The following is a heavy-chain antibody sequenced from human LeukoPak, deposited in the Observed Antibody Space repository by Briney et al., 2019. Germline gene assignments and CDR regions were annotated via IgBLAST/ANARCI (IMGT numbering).Heavy chain of an antibody. D-gene: IGHD6-6*01. CDR1: GGSFSGYY. V-gene: IGHV4-34*01. J-gene: IGHJ4*02. CDR2: INHSGST. Sequence: PSETLSLTWAVYGGSFSGYYWSWIRQPPGKGLEWIGEINHSGSTNYNPSLKSRVTISVDTSKNQFSLKLSSVTAADTAVYYCARARIAALTGPTDYRGQGTLVTVSS. CDR3: ARARIAALTGPTDY.